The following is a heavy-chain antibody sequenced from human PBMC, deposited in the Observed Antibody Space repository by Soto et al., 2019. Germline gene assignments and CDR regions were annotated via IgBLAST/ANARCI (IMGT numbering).Heavy chain of an antibody. CDR3: AIGYCSSTSCRPHYYYGMDV. D-gene: IGHD2-2*01. Sequence: QVQLVQAGAEVKKPGASVKVSCKASGYTFTGYYMHWVRQAPGQGLEGMGWINPNRGGTNYAQKFQGWLTMTRDTSISPAYMELSRLRSDDTAVYYCAIGYCSSTSCRPHYYYGMDVWGQGTTVTVSS. V-gene: IGHV1-2*04. J-gene: IGHJ6*02. CDR1: GYTFTGYY. CDR2: INPNRGGT.